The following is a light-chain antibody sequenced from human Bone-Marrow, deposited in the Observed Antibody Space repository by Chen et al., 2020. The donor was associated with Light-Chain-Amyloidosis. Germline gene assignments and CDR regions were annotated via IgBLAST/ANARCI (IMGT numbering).Light chain of an antibody. CDR1: DSNIGAGYD. Sequence: QPVLTPPPSLSGAPGQRVSIPCTWTDSNIGAGYDVHWYQQLPGRAPNLLMQGNNKRPSGVHDRFSASKSGTSASLAITGLQSDDEADYYCQSYDSSLSGSVFGTGTKVTVL. V-gene: IGLV1-40*01. CDR2: GNN. CDR3: QSYDSSLSGSV. J-gene: IGLJ1*01.